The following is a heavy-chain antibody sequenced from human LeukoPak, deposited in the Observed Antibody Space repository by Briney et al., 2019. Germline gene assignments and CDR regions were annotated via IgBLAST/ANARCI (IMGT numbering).Heavy chain of an antibody. CDR3: AKDGGYNDY. V-gene: IGHV3-23*01. CDR1: GFTFSSYA. Sequence: GGSLRLSCAASGFTFSSYAMSWVRQAPGKGLEWVSDISGSGGSTYYAGSVKGRFTISRDNSKNTLYLQMYSLRAEDTAVYYCAKDGGYNDYWGQGTLVTVSS. D-gene: IGHD3-16*01. J-gene: IGHJ4*02. CDR2: ISGSGGST.